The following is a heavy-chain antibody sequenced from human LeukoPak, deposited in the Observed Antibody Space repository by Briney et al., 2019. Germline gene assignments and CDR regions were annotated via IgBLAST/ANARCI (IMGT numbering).Heavy chain of an antibody. CDR2: ISGNSGYT. J-gene: IGHJ4*02. D-gene: IGHD1-14*01. V-gene: IGHV3-11*06. Sequence: GGSLRLSCAASGFTFSDYYMSWIRQAPGKGLEWVSYISGNSGYTNYADSVKGRFTISRDSAKSSLYLQMDILRAEDTAVYYCARGGRKDALDYWGQGTLVTVPS. CDR1: GFTFSDYY. CDR3: ARGGRKDALDY.